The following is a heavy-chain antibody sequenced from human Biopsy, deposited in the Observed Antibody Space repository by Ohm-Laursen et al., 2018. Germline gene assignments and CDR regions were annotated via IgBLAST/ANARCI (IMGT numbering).Heavy chain of an antibody. CDR2: VYNGGIT. CDR1: GGPIISYY. CDR3: ARTPRNSFWSGSYKRGLWFDP. V-gene: IGHV4-59*01. Sequence: TLSLTCSVSGGPIISYYWTWIRQPPGKGLEWIGHVYNGGITNYNPSLKSRVTISKDTSKNQFSLQVNSVTAADTAVYYCARTPRNSFWSGSYKRGLWFDPWGQGTLVSVSS. J-gene: IGHJ5*02. D-gene: IGHD3-3*01.